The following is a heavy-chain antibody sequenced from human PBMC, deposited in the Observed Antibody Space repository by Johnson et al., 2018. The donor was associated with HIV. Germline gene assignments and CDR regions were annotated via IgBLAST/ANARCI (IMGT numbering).Heavy chain of an antibody. CDR1: GFTFSGYG. CDR3: ARDSISCYSCAFDM. Sequence: EVQLVESGGAVVQPGGSLRLSCAASGFTFSGYGMHWVRQAPGKGLEWVANMNQGASEKNYVDSVKGRFTISRDNAKNSLYLQMNSLRPEDTAVYFCARDSISCYSCAFDMWGQGTMVTVSS. J-gene: IGHJ3*02. CDR2: MNQGASEK. D-gene: IGHD2-2*01. V-gene: IGHV3-7*03.